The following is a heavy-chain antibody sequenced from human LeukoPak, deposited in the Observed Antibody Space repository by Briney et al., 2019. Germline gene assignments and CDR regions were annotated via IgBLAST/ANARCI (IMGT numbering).Heavy chain of an antibody. CDR1: GYTFTGYY. J-gene: IGHJ4*02. D-gene: IGHD1-26*01. CDR3: ARDLGSYYLAW. V-gene: IGHV1-2*02. CDR2: INPNSGGT. Sequence: ASVKVSCKASGYTFTGYYVHWVRQAPGQGLEWMGWINPNSGGTNYAQKFQGRVTMTRDTSISTAYMELSRLRSDDTAVYYCARDLGSYYLAWWGQGTLVSVSS.